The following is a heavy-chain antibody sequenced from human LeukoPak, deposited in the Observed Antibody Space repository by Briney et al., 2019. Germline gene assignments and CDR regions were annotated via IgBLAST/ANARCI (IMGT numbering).Heavy chain of an antibody. CDR2: ISYDGSNK. J-gene: IGHJ6*02. V-gene: IGHV3-30-3*01. Sequence: PGGSLRLSCAASGFTFSSYAMHWVRQAPGKGLEWVAVISYDGSNKYYADSVKGRFTISRDNSKNTLYLQMNSLRAEDTAVYYCARDRYSSSWPPYYYYGMDVWGQGTTVTVSS. D-gene: IGHD6-13*01. CDR3: ARDRYSSSWPPYYYYGMDV. CDR1: GFTFSSYA.